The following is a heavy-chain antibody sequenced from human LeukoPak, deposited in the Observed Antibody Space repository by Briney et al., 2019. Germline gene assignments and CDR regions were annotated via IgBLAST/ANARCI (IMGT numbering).Heavy chain of an antibody. J-gene: IGHJ4*02. CDR1: GGPISSYY. CDR3: ARSTVTTYNFDY. CDR2: IYYSGST. V-gene: IGHV4-59*01. D-gene: IGHD4-11*01. Sequence: PSETLSLTCTVSGGPISSYYWSWIRQPPGKGLEWIGYIYYSGSTNYNPSLKSRVTISVDTSKNQFSLKLSSVTAADTAVYYCARSTVTTYNFDYWGQGTLVTVSS.